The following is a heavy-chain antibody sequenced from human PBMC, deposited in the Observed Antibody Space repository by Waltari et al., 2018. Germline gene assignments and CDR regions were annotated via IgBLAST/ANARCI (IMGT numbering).Heavy chain of an antibody. J-gene: IGHJ6*02. V-gene: IGHV4-59*01. Sequence: QVQLQESGPGLVKPSETLSLTCTVSGGSISSFYWSWIRQPPGKGLEWIGYISYSGGTNYNPSLKSRVTISVDTSNNQFSLKVSSVTAADTAVYYCARDRTEFYGSGSFYGMDVWGQGTTVTVSS. D-gene: IGHD3-10*01. CDR2: ISYSGGT. CDR3: ARDRTEFYGSGSFYGMDV. CDR1: GGSISSFY.